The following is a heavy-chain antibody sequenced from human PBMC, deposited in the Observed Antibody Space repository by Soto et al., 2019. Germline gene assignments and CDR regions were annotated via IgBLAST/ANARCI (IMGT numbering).Heavy chain of an antibody. V-gene: IGHV4-39*07. Sequence: SETLSLTCTVSGGSISSSSYYWGWIRQPPGKGLEWIGSIYHSGSTNYNPSLKSRVTISVDTSKNQFSLKLSSVTAADTAVYYCATTILTGYYKWFDPWGQGTLVTVSS. CDR3: ATTILTGYYKWFDP. CDR2: IYHSGST. J-gene: IGHJ5*02. D-gene: IGHD3-9*01. CDR1: GGSISSSSYY.